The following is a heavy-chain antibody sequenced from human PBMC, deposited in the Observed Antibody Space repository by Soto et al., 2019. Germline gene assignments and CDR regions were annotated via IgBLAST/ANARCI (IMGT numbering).Heavy chain of an antibody. CDR1: GFTFSSYG. CDR2: ISYDGSNK. Sequence: GGSLRLSCAASGFTFSSYGMHWVRQAPGKGLEWVAVISYDGSNKYYADSVKGRFTISRDNSKNTLYLQMNSLRAEDTAVYYCAKDLGQWELTFDYWGQGTLVTVSS. CDR3: AKDLGQWELTFDY. V-gene: IGHV3-30*18. J-gene: IGHJ4*02. D-gene: IGHD1-26*01.